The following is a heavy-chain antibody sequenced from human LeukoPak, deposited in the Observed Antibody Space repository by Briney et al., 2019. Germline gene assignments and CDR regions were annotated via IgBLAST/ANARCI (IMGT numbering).Heavy chain of an antibody. CDR3: AKDVKYYGSGSYDAFDI. J-gene: IGHJ3*02. CDR2: ISYDGSNK. CDR1: GFTFSSYA. D-gene: IGHD3-10*01. V-gene: IGHV3-30-3*01. Sequence: GGSLRLSCAASGFTFSSYAMHWVRQAPGKGLEWVAVISYDGSNKYYADSVKGRFTISRDNSKNTLYLQMNSLRAEDTAVYYCAKDVKYYGSGSYDAFDIWGQGTMVTVSS.